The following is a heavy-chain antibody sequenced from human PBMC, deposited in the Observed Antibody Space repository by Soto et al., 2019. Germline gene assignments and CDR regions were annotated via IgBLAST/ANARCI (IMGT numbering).Heavy chain of an antibody. CDR3: AKEAGGYCSSTSCYGPATHYYYYMDV. D-gene: IGHD2-2*01. CDR1: GFTFSSYA. Sequence: GGSLRLSCAASGFTFSSYAMSWVRQAPGKGLEWVSAISGSGGSTYYADSVKGRFTISRDNSKNTLYLQRNSLRAEDTAVYYCAKEAGGYCSSTSCYGPATHYYYYMDVWGKGTTVTVSS. CDR2: ISGSGGST. J-gene: IGHJ6*03. V-gene: IGHV3-23*01.